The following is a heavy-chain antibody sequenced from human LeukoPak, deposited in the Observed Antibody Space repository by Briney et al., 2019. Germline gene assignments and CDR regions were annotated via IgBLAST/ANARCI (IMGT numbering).Heavy chain of an antibody. J-gene: IGHJ6*02. V-gene: IGHV3-23*01. D-gene: IGHD3-3*01. Sequence: GGSLRLSCAASGFTFSSYAMSWVRQAPGKGLEWVSAISGSGGSTYYADSVKGRFTISRDNSKNTLYLQMNSLRAEDTAVYYCARYYDFWSGYYNYYYGMDVWGQGTTATVSS. CDR2: ISGSGGST. CDR3: ARYYDFWSGYYNYYYGMDV. CDR1: GFTFSSYA.